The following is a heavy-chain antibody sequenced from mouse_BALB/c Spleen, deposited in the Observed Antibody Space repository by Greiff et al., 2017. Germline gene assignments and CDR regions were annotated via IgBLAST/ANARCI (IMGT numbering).Heavy chain of an antibody. D-gene: IGHD2-1*01. CDR1: GFTFSSYG. CDR2: ISSGGSYT. V-gene: IGHV5-6*01. J-gene: IGHJ4*01. CDR3: AGLLPSYAMDY. Sequence: EVKLMESGGDLVKPGGSLKLSCAASGFTFSSYGMSWVRQTPDKRLEWVATISSGGSYTYYPDSVKGRFTISRDNAKNTLYLQMSSLKSEDTAMYYCAGLLPSYAMDYWGQGTSVTVSS.